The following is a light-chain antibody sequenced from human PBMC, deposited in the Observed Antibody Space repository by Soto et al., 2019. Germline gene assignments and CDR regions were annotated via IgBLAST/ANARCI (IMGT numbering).Light chain of an antibody. CDR2: GAS. Sequence: EIVMTQSPATLSVSPGERATLSCRASQSVSINLAWYQQKPGQAPRLLIYGASTRATGIPARFSGSGSGTEFTLTISSLQSEDFAVYYCQQYNNLPPITFGQGTRLEIK. CDR1: QSVSIN. J-gene: IGKJ5*01. V-gene: IGKV3-15*01. CDR3: QQYNNLPPIT.